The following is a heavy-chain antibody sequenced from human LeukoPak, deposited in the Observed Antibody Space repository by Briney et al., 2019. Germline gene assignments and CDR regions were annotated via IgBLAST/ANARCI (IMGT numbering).Heavy chain of an antibody. V-gene: IGHV5-51*01. Sequence: GESLKISCKGSGYNFTSYWIGWVRQLPGKGLEWMGIIYPGDSDTRYSPSFQGQVTISADKSISTAYLQWSSLKASDTAMYYCARRRYCSGGSCYYMDVWGKGTTVTVSS. J-gene: IGHJ6*03. CDR3: ARRRYCSGGSCYYMDV. CDR2: IYPGDSDT. D-gene: IGHD2-15*01. CDR1: GYNFTSYW.